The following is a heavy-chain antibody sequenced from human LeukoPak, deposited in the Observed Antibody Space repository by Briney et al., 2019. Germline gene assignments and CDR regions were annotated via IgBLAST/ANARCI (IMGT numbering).Heavy chain of an antibody. CDR1: GFTFSDYR. V-gene: IGHV3-74*01. CDR2: IIGDGSTT. Sequence: GGSLRLSCAASGFTFSDYRMHWVRQAPGKGLEWVSRIIGDGSTTIYADSVKGRFTISRDNAENSMYLQMNSLRVEDTAVYYCTRRVSATRWFDPWGQGTPVTVSS. D-gene: IGHD2-15*01. J-gene: IGHJ5*02. CDR3: TRRVSATRWFDP.